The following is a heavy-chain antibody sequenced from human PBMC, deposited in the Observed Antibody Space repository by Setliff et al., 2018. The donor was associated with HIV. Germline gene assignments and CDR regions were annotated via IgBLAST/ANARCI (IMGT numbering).Heavy chain of an antibody. J-gene: IGHJ3*02. CDR1: GGSISGGGYY. CDR2: IYYIGNT. Sequence: PSETLSLTCTGPGGSISGGGYYWSWIRQHPGKGLDWIGNIYYIGNTDYNPSLKSRVTISIDTSKNQFSLKLSSVTAADTAIYYCARVPRITTLRNAFDIWGQGTMVTVSS. CDR3: ARVPRITTLRNAFDI. D-gene: IGHD3-3*01. V-gene: IGHV4-31*03.